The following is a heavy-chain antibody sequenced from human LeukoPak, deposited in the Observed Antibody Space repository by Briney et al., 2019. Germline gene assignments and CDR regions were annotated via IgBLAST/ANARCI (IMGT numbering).Heavy chain of an antibody. D-gene: IGHD3-10*01. J-gene: IGHJ5*02. V-gene: IGHV4-39*07. CDR1: GGSISSSSYY. CDR3: ARAMVRGVIDADWFDP. Sequence: PSETLSLTCTVSGGSISSSSYYWGWIRQPPGKGLEWIGTIYYSGSTYYNPSLKSRVTMSLHTSKNQFSLKLTSVTAADTAVYYCARAMVRGVIDADWFDPWGQGTLVTVSS. CDR2: IYYSGST.